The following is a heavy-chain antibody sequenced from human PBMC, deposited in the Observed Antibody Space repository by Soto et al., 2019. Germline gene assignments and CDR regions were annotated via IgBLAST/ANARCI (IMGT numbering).Heavy chain of an antibody. J-gene: IGHJ6*03. D-gene: IGHD2-2*01. CDR3: ARSSIEDIVVVQDRPANYYYMDV. CDR2: IYYSGST. V-gene: IGHV4-59*08. Sequence: SETLSLTCTVSGGSISSYYWSWIRQPPGKGLEWIGYIYYSGSTNYNPSLKSRVTISVDTSKNQFSLKLSSVTAADTAVYYCARSSIEDIVVVQDRPANYYYMDVWGKGTTVTVSS. CDR1: GGSISSYY.